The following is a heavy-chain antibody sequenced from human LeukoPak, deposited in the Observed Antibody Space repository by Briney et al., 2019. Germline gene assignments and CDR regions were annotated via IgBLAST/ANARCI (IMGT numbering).Heavy chain of an antibody. CDR2: INPNSGGT. D-gene: IGHD5-24*01. Sequence: VASVKVSCKASGYTFTSYGISWVRQAPGQGLEWMGWINPNSGGTNHVQKFQGRVTMTRDTSISTAYMELSSLRSDDTAVYYCARGERWLQFVFDYWGRGTLVTVSS. CDR1: GYTFTSYG. CDR3: ARGERWLQFVFDY. V-gene: IGHV1-2*02. J-gene: IGHJ4*02.